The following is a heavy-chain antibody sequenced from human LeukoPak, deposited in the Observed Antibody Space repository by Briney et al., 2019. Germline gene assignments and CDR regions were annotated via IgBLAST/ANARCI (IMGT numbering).Heavy chain of an antibody. CDR2: ISAYNGNT. V-gene: IGHV1-18*01. Sequence: GASVKVSCKASGYTFTSYGISWVRQAPGQGLEWMGWISAYNGNTNYAQKLQGRVTMTTDTSTSTAYMELRSLRSDDTAVYYCARDPGIQLWLLYYYDMDVWGQGTTVTVSS. CDR3: ARDPGIQLWLLYYYDMDV. D-gene: IGHD5-18*01. CDR1: GYTFTSYG. J-gene: IGHJ6*02.